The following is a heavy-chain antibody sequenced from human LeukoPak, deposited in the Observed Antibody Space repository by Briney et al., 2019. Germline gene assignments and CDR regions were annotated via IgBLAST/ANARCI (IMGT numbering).Heavy chain of an antibody. CDR3: ARFGTVTGFDY. CDR2: IYTSGST. V-gene: IGHV4-4*07. J-gene: IGHJ4*02. Sequence: PSGTLSLTCTVSGGSISNYYWTWIRQPAGKGLEWIGRIYTSGSTNYNPSLKSRVTMSVDTSKNQFSLKLSSVTAADTAVYYCARFGTVTGFDYWGQGTLVTVSS. CDR1: GGSISNYY. D-gene: IGHD4-11*01.